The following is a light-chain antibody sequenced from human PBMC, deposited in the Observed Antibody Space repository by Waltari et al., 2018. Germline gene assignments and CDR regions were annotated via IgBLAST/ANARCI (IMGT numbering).Light chain of an antibody. V-gene: IGKV2-29*03. CDR3: MQGIHPIT. Sequence: DIVMTQTPLSLSVTPGQPAPISCKSSQILLYSDGKTYLYWDLQKPVQSPQLLIYEVSDRFSGVSDRFSGSESGTDFTLKISRVEAEDVGVYYCMQGIHPITFGQGTRLEIK. CDR2: EVS. CDR1: QILLYSDGKTY. J-gene: IGKJ5*01.